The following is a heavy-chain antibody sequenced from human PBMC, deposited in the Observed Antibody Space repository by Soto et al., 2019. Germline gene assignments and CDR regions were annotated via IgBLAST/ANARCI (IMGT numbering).Heavy chain of an antibody. V-gene: IGHV1-69*01. CDR3: AAGWVPTTYYYYGMDV. D-gene: IGHD1-7*01. CDR1: GGTFSSYA. CDR2: IIPLFGTA. J-gene: IGHJ6*02. Sequence: QVQLVQSGAEVKKPGSSVKVSCKASGGTFSSYAISWVRQAPGQGLEWMGGIIPLFGTANYAQKFQGRVTITADESTSTAYMELSSLRSEDTAVYYCAAGWVPTTYYYYGMDVWGQGTTVTVSS.